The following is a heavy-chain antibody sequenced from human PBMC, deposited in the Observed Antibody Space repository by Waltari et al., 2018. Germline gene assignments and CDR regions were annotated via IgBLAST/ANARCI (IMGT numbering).Heavy chain of an antibody. V-gene: IGHV4-39*01. J-gene: IGHJ4*02. CDR3: ARHGRKGSIVRGPDS. CDR1: GGSISSSRYH. D-gene: IGHD1-26*01. CDR2: ISSSGST. Sequence: QLQLQGSGPGLVNPSETLSLTCTVSGGSISSSRYHWGWVRHPPGKGLEWIGTISSSGSTYYNPSLQSRVTISVDTSKSQFSLKLSSVTAADTAVYYCARHGRKGSIVRGPDSWGQGTLVTVSS.